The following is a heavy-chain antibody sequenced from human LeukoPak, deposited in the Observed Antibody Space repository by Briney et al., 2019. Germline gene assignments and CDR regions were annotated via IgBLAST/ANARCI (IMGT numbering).Heavy chain of an antibody. Sequence: GRSLRLSCAASGFTFSSYGMHWVRQAPGKGLEWVAVIWYDGSNKYYADSVKGRFTISRDNSKNTLYLQMNSLRAEDTAVYYCARDTYHKGIAAAALSYWGQGTLVTVSS. CDR2: IWYDGSNK. J-gene: IGHJ4*02. D-gene: IGHD6-13*01. CDR3: ARDTYHKGIAAAALSY. V-gene: IGHV3-33*01. CDR1: GFTFSSYG.